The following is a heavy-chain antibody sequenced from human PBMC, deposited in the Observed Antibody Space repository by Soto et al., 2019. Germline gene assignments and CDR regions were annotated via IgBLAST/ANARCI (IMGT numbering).Heavy chain of an antibody. CDR3: ASASGYYDFWSGYSEYYYYYMDV. J-gene: IGHJ6*03. D-gene: IGHD3-3*01. V-gene: IGHV3-21*01. CDR1: GFTFSSYS. CDR2: ISSSSSYI. Sequence: EVQLVESGGGLVKPGGSLRLSCAASGFTFSSYSMNWVRQAPGKGLEWVSSISSSSSYIYYADSVKGRFTISRDNAKNSLYLQMHSLRADDTAVYYCASASGYYDFWSGYSEYYYYYMDVWGKGTTVTVSS.